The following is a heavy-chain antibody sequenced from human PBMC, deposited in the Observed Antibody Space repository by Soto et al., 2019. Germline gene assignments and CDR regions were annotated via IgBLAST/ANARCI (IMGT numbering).Heavy chain of an antibody. CDR1: GGSISSYY. V-gene: IGHV4-59*01. CDR2: IYYSGST. J-gene: IGHJ6*03. CDR3: ARVQQQLVYYYYYMDV. D-gene: IGHD6-13*01. Sequence: SETLSLTCTVSGGSISSYYWSWIRQPPGKGLEWIGYIYYSGSTNYNPSLKSRVTISVDTSKNQFSLKLSSVTAADTAVYYCARVQQQLVYYYYYMDVWGKGTTVTVSS.